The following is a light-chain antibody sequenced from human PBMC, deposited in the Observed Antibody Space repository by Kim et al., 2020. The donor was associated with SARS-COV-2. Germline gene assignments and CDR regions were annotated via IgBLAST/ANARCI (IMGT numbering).Light chain of an antibody. CDR2: AKN. CDR1: SRRTYS. J-gene: IGLJ3*02. CDR3: KSRDSSGNRLV. V-gene: IGLV3-19*01. Sequence: GQTVRSTCQGGSRRTYSASWYQQKPGQAPVLVISAKNNRPSGIPDRFSGSTSGNTVSLTITGAQAEDEADYYCKSRDSSGNRLVFGGGTKLTVL.